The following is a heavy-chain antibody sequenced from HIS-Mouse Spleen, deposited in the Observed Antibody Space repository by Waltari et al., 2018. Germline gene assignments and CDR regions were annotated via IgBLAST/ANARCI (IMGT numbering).Heavy chain of an antibody. Sequence: QVQLAQSGAEVKKPGASVKVSCKASGYTFTGYYMHWVRQAPGQGLEWRGWINPHSGGTNYAQKFQGRVTMTRDTSISTAYMELSRLRSDDTAVYYCARVYSSSWRGFDYWGQGTLVTVSS. J-gene: IGHJ4*02. D-gene: IGHD6-6*01. V-gene: IGHV1-2*02. CDR1: GYTFTGYY. CDR3: ARVYSSSWRGFDY. CDR2: INPHSGGT.